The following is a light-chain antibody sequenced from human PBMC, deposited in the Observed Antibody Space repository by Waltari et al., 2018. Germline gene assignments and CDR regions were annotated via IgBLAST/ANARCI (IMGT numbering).Light chain of an antibody. CDR1: QRLVSSDGNTY. V-gene: IGKV2-30*01. CDR2: KVS. CDR3: MQGIHRPWT. J-gene: IGKJ1*01. Sequence: DVVMTQSPLSLPVTLGQPASISCRSSQRLVSSDGNTYFNWFHQRPGQSPRRLLYKVSNRDSGVPDRFSGSGSGTDFTLRISRVEAEDVGVYYCMQGIHRPWTFGQGTKVEIK.